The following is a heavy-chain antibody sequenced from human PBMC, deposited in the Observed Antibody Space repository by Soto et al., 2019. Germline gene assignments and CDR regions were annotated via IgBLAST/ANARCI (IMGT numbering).Heavy chain of an antibody. CDR3: AKGKCNSWYCTLDV. Sequence: EVQLLESGGGLVQPGGSLRLSCAASGFTFSSYGMSWVRQAPGKGLEWVSAISGSGDSTYYADSVKGRFTISRDNSRNTRYLQMNSLRAEDTAVYYCAKGKCNSWYCTLDVWGQRTTVTVSS. V-gene: IGHV3-23*01. CDR2: ISGSGDST. CDR1: GFTFSSYG. J-gene: IGHJ6*02. D-gene: IGHD6-13*01.